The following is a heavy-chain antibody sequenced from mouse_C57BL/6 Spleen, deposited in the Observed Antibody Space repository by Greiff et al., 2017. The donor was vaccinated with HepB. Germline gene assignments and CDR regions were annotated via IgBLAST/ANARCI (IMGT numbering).Heavy chain of an antibody. CDR2: IDPSDSYT. J-gene: IGHJ4*01. D-gene: IGHD2-3*01. Sequence: QVQLQQPGAELVMPGASVKLSCKASGYTFTSYWMHWVKQRPGQGLEWIGEIDPSDSYTNYNQKFKGKSTLTVDKSSSTAYMQLSSLTSEDSAVYYCARSDDGYYVWGQGTSVTVSS. CDR1: GYTFTSYW. V-gene: IGHV1-69*01. CDR3: ARSDDGYYV.